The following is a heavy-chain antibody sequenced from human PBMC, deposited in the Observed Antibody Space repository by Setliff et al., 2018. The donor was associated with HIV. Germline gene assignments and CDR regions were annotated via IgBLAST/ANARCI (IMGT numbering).Heavy chain of an antibody. CDR1: GGSISSSSYY. Sequence: SETLSLTCTVSGGSISSSSYYWGWIRQPPGKGLEWIGSIYYSGSTYYNPPLKSRVTISVDTSKNQFSLKLSSVTAADTAVYYCASRGYCSGGSCYIYYYYYGMDVWGQGTTVTVS. V-gene: IGHV4-39*01. J-gene: IGHJ6*02. CDR2: IYYSGST. CDR3: ASRGYCSGGSCYIYYYYYGMDV. D-gene: IGHD2-15*01.